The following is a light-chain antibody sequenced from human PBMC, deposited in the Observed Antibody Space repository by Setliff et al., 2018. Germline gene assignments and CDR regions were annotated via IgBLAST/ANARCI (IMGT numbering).Light chain of an antibody. Sequence: QSALTQPASVSGSPGQSITISCTGSSSDIGGYNYVSWYQQHPGKAPKLMIYDVNERPSGVSNRFSGSKSGNTASLTISGLQAEDEADYYCSSYTSSSTYVFGTGTKVTV. CDR3: SSYTSSSTYV. CDR1: SSDIGGYNY. V-gene: IGLV2-14*01. J-gene: IGLJ1*01. CDR2: DVN.